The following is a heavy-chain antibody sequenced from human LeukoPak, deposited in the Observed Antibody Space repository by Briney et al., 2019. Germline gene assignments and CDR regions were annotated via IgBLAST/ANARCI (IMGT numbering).Heavy chain of an antibody. CDR3: ARSSVDSSGYYYYFDY. CDR2: IKQDGSEK. J-gene: IGHJ4*02. V-gene: IGHV3-7*01. Sequence: PGGSLRLSCAASGFTFSSYWMSWVRQAPGKGLEWVANIKQDGSEKYYVDSVKGRFTISRDNAKNSLYLQMNSLRAEDTAVYYCARSSVDSSGYYYYFDYWGQGTLVTVSS. CDR1: GFTFSSYW. D-gene: IGHD3-22*01.